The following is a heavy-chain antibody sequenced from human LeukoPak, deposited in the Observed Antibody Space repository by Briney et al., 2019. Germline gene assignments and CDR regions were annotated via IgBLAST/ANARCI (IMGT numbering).Heavy chain of an antibody. CDR3: ADEVGATQAFDI. Sequence: ASVKVSCKASGYTFTGYYMHWVRQAPGQGLEWMGRINPNSGGTNYAHKFQGRVTMTRDTSISTAYMELSRLRSDDTAVYYCADEVGATQAFDIWGQGTMVTVSS. J-gene: IGHJ3*02. D-gene: IGHD1-26*01. V-gene: IGHV1-2*06. CDR1: GYTFTGYY. CDR2: INPNSGGT.